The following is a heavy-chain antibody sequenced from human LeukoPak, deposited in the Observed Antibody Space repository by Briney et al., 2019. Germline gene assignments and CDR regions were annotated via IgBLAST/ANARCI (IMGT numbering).Heavy chain of an antibody. CDR1: GGTFSRYA. D-gene: IGHD1-26*01. V-gene: IGHV1-69*06. J-gene: IGHJ3*02. CDR3: ARVKDRFSGSYYVGSGFDI. Sequence: SVKVSCKASGGTFSRYAISWVRQAPGQGLEWMGGIIPMFGTANYAQKFQGRVTITADKSTTTAYMELRTLISDDTAVYYCARVKDRFSGSYYVGSGFDIWGQGTTVTVSS. CDR2: IIPMFGTA.